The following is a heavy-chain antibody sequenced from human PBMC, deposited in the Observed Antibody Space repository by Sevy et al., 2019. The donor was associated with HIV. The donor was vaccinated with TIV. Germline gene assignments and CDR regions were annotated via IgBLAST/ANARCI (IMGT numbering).Heavy chain of an antibody. J-gene: IGHJ4*02. CDR1: GGSISSHY. CDR2: ISYSGST. Sequence: SETLSLTCTVSGGSISSHYWNWIRQPPGKGLEWIGYISYSGSTNYNSSLESRFTISVDKSRNQFSLKLSSVTAADTAVYYCARDLVGFWSGYYDSWGQGTLVTVSS. D-gene: IGHD3-3*01. V-gene: IGHV4-59*11. CDR3: ARDLVGFWSGYYDS.